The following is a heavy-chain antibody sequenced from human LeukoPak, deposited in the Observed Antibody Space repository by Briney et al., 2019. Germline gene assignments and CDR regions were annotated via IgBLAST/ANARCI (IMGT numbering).Heavy chain of an antibody. CDR2: ISSAGSGSTT. D-gene: IGHD5/OR15-5a*01. J-gene: IGHJ6*02. CDR3: ASLPLLSHYYGMDV. Sequence: PGGSLRLSCAASGFTFSDYEMTWVRQAPGKGLEWVSYISSAGSGSTTYYADSVKGRFTISRDNSKNTLYLQMNSLRAEDTAVYYCASLPLLSHYYGMDVWGQGTTVTVSS. CDR1: GFTFSDYE. V-gene: IGHV3-48*03.